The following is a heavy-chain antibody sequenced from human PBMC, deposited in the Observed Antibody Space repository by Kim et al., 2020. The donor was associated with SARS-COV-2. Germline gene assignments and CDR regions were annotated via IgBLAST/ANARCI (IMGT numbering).Heavy chain of an antibody. CDR1: GYTLTELS. J-gene: IGHJ6*02. CDR2: FDPEDGET. Sequence: ASVKVSCKVSGYTLTELSMHWVRQAPGKGLEWMGGFDPEDGETIYAQKFQGRVTMTEDTSTDTAYMELSSLRSEETAVYYCATGVAVAGTPSDYYYYYGMDVWGQGTTVTVSS. D-gene: IGHD6-19*01. V-gene: IGHV1-24*01. CDR3: ATGVAVAGTPSDYYYYYGMDV.